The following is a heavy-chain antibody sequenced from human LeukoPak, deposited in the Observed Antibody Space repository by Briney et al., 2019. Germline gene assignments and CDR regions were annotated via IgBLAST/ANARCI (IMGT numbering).Heavy chain of an antibody. Sequence: GGSLRLSCAASGFTFSSYWMSWVRQAPGKGLEWVAVISYDGSKKSYSDSVKGRFTISRDNSRNTLFLQMNSLRREDTAVFYCARDTDYGGRLEYWGQGILVTVSS. D-gene: IGHD4-23*01. CDR2: ISYDGSKK. CDR1: GFTFSSYW. V-gene: IGHV3-30*03. J-gene: IGHJ4*02. CDR3: ARDTDYGGRLEY.